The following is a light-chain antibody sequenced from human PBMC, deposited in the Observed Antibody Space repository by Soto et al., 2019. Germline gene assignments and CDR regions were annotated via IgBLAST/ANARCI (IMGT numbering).Light chain of an antibody. J-gene: IGLJ1*01. V-gene: IGLV1-44*01. CDR2: SNY. Sequence: QSVLTQPPSASGTPGQRVTISCSGSSSNIESNTVTWYQQLPGTAPKLVIYSNYDRPSGVPDRFSGSTSGTSASLVIRGLQSEDEADYYCSLYTTSSTPSYVFGPGTKVTVL. CDR3: SLYTTSSTPSYV. CDR1: SSNIESNT.